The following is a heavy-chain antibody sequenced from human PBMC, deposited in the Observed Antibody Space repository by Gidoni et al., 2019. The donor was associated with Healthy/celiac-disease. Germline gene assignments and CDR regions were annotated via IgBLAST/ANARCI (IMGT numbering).Heavy chain of an antibody. CDR1: GSTFPSYA. J-gene: IGHJ5*02. D-gene: IGHD4-17*01. CDR2: INAGNGNT. Sequence: QVQLVQSGAEVKKPGASVKVSCKASGSTFPSYAMHWVRQAPGQRPEWMGWINAGNGNTKYSQKFQGRVTITRDTSASTAYMELSSLRSEDTAVYYCAREPSTVGFDPWGQGTLVTVSS. CDR3: AREPSTVGFDP. V-gene: IGHV1-3*01.